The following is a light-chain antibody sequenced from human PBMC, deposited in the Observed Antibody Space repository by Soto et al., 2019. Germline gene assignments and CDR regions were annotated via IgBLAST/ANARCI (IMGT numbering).Light chain of an antibody. CDR3: QKYGSSPLT. Sequence: IVLTQSPDTLSLSPGESATLSCRASQSVSSNYLAWYQQKIGQAPRLLIYDESRRATGIPDRFSGSGSGTDLNLTISRLEPEDFVVYYCQKYGSSPLTCGGGTKVDIK. CDR2: DES. CDR1: QSVSSNY. J-gene: IGKJ4*01. V-gene: IGKV3-20*01.